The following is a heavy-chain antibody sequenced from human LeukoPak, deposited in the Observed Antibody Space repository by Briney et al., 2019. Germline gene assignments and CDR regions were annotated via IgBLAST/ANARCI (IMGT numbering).Heavy chain of an antibody. CDR3: AREYYYDSSGYLIDY. J-gene: IGHJ4*02. Sequence: SETLSLTCAVYGGSFSGYYWSWIRQPPGKGLEWIGEINHSGSTYYNPSLKSRVTISVDTSKNQFSLKLSSVTAADTAVYYCAREYYYDSSGYLIDYWGQGTLVTVSS. CDR2: INHSGST. V-gene: IGHV4-34*09. CDR1: GGSFSGYY. D-gene: IGHD3-22*01.